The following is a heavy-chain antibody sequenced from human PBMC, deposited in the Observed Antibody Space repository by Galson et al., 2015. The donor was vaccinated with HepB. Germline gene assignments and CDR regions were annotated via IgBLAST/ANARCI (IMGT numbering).Heavy chain of an antibody. D-gene: IGHD5-18*01. V-gene: IGHV3-21*01. J-gene: IGHJ4*02. CDR3: ARSGVKQLWLRVPSYYFDY. Sequence: SLRLSCAASGFTFSSCSMNWVRQAPGKGLEWVSSISSSSSYIYYADSVKGRFTISRDNAKNSLYLQMNSLRAEDTAVYYCARSGVKQLWLRVPSYYFDYWGQGTLVTVSS. CDR2: ISSSSSYI. CDR1: GFTFSSCS.